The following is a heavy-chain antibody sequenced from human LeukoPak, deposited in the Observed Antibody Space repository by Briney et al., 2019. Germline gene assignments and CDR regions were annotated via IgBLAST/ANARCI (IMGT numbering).Heavy chain of an antibody. CDR2: IFHSGST. J-gene: IGHJ4*02. CDR1: GGSISSINW. Sequence: SGTLSLTCAVSGGSISSINWWSWVRQPPGKGLEWIGEIFHSGSTNYNPSLKSRVTISVDKSKNQFSLRLSSVTAADTAVYYCARVLSGSNFDYWGQGTLVTVSS. D-gene: IGHD3-22*01. V-gene: IGHV4-4*02. CDR3: ARVLSGSNFDY.